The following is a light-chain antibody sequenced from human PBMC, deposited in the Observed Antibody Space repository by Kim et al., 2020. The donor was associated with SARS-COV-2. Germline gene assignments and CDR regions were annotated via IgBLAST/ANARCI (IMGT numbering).Light chain of an antibody. CDR2: KAS. V-gene: IGKV1-5*03. J-gene: IGKJ1*01. Sequence: ASVGDRVTITCQASQYITRRLAWYQQKPGKAPKVLISKASTLESGVPSAVSGSGSGTDFTLTIGSLQPDDFATYYCQQYDTYPWTFGQGTKVDIK. CDR1: QYITRR. CDR3: QQYDTYPWT.